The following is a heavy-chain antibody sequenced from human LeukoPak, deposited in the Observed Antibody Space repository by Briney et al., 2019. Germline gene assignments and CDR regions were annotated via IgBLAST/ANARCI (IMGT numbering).Heavy chain of an antibody. CDR1: GDSVSSNSAA. D-gene: IGHD3-3*01. J-gene: IGHJ6*03. Sequence: SQTLSLTCAISGDSVSSNSAAWNWIRQSPSRGLEWLGRTYYRSKWYNDYAVSVKSRITINADTSKNQFSLKLSSVTAADTAVYYCARDSPYYDFWSGYRPTGNYYYYMDVWGKGTTVTVSS. CDR2: TYYRSKWYN. CDR3: ARDSPYYDFWSGYRPTGNYYYYMDV. V-gene: IGHV6-1*01.